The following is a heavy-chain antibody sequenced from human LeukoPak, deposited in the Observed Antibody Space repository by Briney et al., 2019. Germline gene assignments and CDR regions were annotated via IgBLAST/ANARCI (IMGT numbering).Heavy chain of an antibody. CDR1: GGTFSSYA. D-gene: IGHD6-13*01. CDR2: IIPILGIA. J-gene: IGHJ5*02. V-gene: IGHV1-69*04. CDR3: ARDRGAADVSTTVRFDP. Sequence: VASVKVSCKASGGTFSSYAISWVRQAPGQGLEWMGRIIPILGIANYAQKFQGRVTITADKSTSTAYMELSSLRSEDTAVYYCARDRGAADVSTTVRFDPWGQGTLVTVSS.